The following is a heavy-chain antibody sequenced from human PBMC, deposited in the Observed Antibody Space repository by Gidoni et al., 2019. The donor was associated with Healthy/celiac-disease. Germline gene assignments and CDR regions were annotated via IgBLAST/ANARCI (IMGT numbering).Heavy chain of an antibody. CDR2: IYTSGST. CDR3: AGTKQPLVHYYYYGMDV. D-gene: IGHD6-13*01. J-gene: IGHJ6*02. CDR1: GGSISRGSYY. Sequence: QVQLQESGAGLVKPSQTLSLTCTGAGGSISRGSYYWSWIRQHAGKGLEWIGRIYTSGSTYYNPSLKRRVTISACTSQNHFSLKLSSVTAAATAVYYCAGTKQPLVHYYYYGMDVWGQGTTVTVSS. V-gene: IGHV4-61*02.